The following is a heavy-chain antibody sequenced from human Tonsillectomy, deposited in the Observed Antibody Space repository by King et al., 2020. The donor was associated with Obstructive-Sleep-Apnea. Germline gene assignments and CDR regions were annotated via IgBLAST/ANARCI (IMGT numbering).Heavy chain of an antibody. CDR2: IYYSGST. Sequence: QLQESGPGLVKPSETLSLTCTVSGGSISSSSYYWGWIRQPPGKGLEWIGSIYYSGSTYYNPSLKSRVTISVDTSKNQFSLKLSSVTAADTAVYYCARVDPRELVVRGGWGQGTLVTVSS. D-gene: IGHD3-22*01. CDR3: ARVDPRELVVRGG. CDR1: GGSISSSSYY. V-gene: IGHV4-39*07. J-gene: IGHJ4*02.